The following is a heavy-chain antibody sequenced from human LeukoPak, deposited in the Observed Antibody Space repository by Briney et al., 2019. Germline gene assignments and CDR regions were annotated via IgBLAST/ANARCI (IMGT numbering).Heavy chain of an antibody. Sequence: GRSLRLSCAASGFPLSSYGMHWVRQAPGKGLEWVGVIWFDGSNKYYADSVKGRFTISRDNSKNTLYLQMNSLSAEDTAVYYCARGKEQQLYAFDIWGQGTMVTVSS. CDR1: GFPLSSYG. CDR3: ARGKEQQLYAFDI. CDR2: IWFDGSNK. D-gene: IGHD6-13*01. V-gene: IGHV3-33*01. J-gene: IGHJ3*02.